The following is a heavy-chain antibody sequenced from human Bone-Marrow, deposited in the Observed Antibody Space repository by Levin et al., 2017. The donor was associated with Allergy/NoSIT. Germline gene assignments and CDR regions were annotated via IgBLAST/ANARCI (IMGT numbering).Heavy chain of an antibody. CDR2: INPDTGRT. D-gene: IGHD3-22*01. CDR1: GGAFASDH. CDR3: ARDRYDSSGYAYYNGMDV. Sequence: VASVKVSCKASGGAFASDHFHWVRQAPGQGLEWMGIINPDTGRTNYAVKFQGRVTVTRDTSTSTVYMELSSLRSEDTAVYYCARDRYDSSGYAYYNGMDVWGQGTTVTVSS. J-gene: IGHJ6*02. V-gene: IGHV1-46*01.